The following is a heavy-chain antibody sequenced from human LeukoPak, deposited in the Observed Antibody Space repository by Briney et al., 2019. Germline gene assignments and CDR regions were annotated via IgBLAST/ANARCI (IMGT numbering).Heavy chain of an antibody. CDR2: PHHSGGT. CDR1: VGSISRSSDY. J-gene: IGHJ5*02. V-gene: IGHV4-39*07. D-gene: IGHD2-15*01. Sequence: SEPLSLLCTVSVGSISRSSDYWGWIRQPPGEGLEWIGEPHHSGGTNYNPSLKSRVTISVDTSTNQYSLKLSSVTAADTAVYYCARDVLVVVGGSRIGDNWFDPWGEGTLLTVSS. CDR3: ARDVLVVVGGSRIGDNWFDP.